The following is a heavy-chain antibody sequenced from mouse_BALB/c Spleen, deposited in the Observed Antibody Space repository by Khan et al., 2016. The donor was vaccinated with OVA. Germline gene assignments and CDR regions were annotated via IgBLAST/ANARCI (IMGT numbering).Heavy chain of an antibody. V-gene: IGHV5-6*01. CDR1: GFTFSTYG. J-gene: IGHJ3*01. CDR3: TRLAYYYDSGGFAY. D-gene: IGHD1-1*01. CDR2: VSTGGSYT. Sequence: EVMLVESGGDLVKPGGSLKLSCAASGFTFSTYGMPWVRQTPDKRLEWVATVSTGGSYTYYPDSVKGRFTISRDNAKNTLYLQMSGLKSEDTAMFYCTRLAYYYDSGGFAYWGQGTLVTVSA.